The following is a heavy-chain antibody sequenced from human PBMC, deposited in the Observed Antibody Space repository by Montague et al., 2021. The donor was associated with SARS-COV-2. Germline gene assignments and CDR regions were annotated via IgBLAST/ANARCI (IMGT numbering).Heavy chain of an antibody. CDR2: TYYRSKWSN. CDR3: TRAVWGVQDY. Sequence: CAIPGDSVSSNSVSWNWIRQSPSRGLEWLGRTYYRSKWSNEYALSVKSRITITPDTSKNQLSLQLTSVTPEDTAVYYCTRAVWGVQDYWGQGSLVTASS. V-gene: IGHV6-1*01. J-gene: IGHJ4*02. D-gene: IGHD3-10*01. CDR1: GDSVSSNSVS.